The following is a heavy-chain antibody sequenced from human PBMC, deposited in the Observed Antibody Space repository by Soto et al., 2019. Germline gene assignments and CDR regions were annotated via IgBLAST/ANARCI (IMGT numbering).Heavy chain of an antibody. CDR1: GFTFSDYA. CDR2: ISGSGGST. Sequence: GGSLRLSCAASGFTFSDYAMSWVRQAPGKGLEWVSAISGSGGSTYYADSVKGRFTISRDNSKNTLYLQMNSLRAEDTAVYYCAKNPPYCSGGSCYWEDYYYYMDVWGKGTTVTVSS. V-gene: IGHV3-23*01. CDR3: AKNPPYCSGGSCYWEDYYYYMDV. D-gene: IGHD2-15*01. J-gene: IGHJ6*03.